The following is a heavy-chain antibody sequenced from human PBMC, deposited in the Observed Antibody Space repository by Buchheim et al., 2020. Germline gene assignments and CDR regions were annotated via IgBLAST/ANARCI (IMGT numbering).Heavy chain of an antibody. D-gene: IGHD5-12*01. CDR2: ISRSGSTT. CDR1: GFTSSDSF. Sequence: QVQLVESGGGLVKPGGSLRLSCAASGFTSSDSFITWIRQAPGKGLELVSNISRSGSTTYYVDSVKGRFTISRDNAKHSLYLQMGSLRAEDAALYYCARVVPSYWYFDLWGRGT. CDR3: ARVVPSYWYFDL. V-gene: IGHV3-11*01. J-gene: IGHJ2*01.